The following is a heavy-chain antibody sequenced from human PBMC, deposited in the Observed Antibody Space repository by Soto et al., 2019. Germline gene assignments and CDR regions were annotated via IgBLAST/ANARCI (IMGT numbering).Heavy chain of an antibody. CDR2: VNPNSGNT. D-gene: IGHD2-15*01. CDR1: GYTFTSYD. J-gene: IGHJ5*02. V-gene: IGHV1-8*01. Sequence: GASVKVSCKASGYTFTSYDINWVRQATGQGLEWMGWVNPNSGNTGYAQKFQGRVTMTRNTSISTAYMELSSLRSEDTAVYYCARVYCSGGSCYGWFDPWGQGTLVTAPQ. CDR3: ARVYCSGGSCYGWFDP.